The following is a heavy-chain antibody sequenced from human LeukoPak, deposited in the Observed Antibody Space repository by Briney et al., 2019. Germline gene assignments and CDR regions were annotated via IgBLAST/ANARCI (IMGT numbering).Heavy chain of an antibody. CDR2: IIPIFGTA. J-gene: IGHJ4*02. V-gene: IGHV1-69*06. Sequence: SVKVSCKASGGTFSSYAISWVRQAPEQGLEWMGGIIPIFGTANYAQKFQGRVTITADKSTSTAYMGLSSLRSEDTAVYYCARDPTYYYGSGSYFTGDYWGQGTLVTVSS. CDR1: GGTFSSYA. D-gene: IGHD3-10*01. CDR3: ARDPTYYYGSGSYFTGDY.